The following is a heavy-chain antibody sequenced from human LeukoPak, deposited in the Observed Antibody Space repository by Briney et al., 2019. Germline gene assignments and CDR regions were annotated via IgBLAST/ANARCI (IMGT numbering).Heavy chain of an antibody. CDR1: GYTFTSYD. V-gene: IGHV1-8*03. CDR3: ARGRRVRGVIGDY. J-gene: IGHJ4*02. Sequence: GASVKVSCKASGYTFTSYDINWVRQAPGRGLEWMGWMNPNSGNTGYAQKFQGRVTITRNTSISTAYMGLSSLRSEDTAVYYCARGRRVRGVIGDYWGQGTLVTVSS. CDR2: MNPNSGNT. D-gene: IGHD3-10*01.